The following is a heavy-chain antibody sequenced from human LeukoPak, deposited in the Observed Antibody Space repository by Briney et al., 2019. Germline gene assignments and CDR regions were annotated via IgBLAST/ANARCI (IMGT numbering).Heavy chain of an antibody. CDR1: GFTFSSYA. CDR3: AKGRGYCSGGSCYQEY. CDR2: ISGSGGST. J-gene: IGHJ4*02. V-gene: IGHV3-23*01. D-gene: IGHD2-15*01. Sequence: GGSLRLSCAASGFTFSSYAMSWVRQAPGKGLEWVSAISGSGGSTYYADSVKGRFTTSKDNSKNTLYLQMNSLRAEDTAVYYCAKGRGYCSGGSCYQEYWGQGTLVTVSS.